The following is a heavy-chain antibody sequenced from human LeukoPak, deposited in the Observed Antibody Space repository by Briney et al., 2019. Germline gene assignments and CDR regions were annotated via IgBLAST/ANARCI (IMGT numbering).Heavy chain of an antibody. J-gene: IGHJ4*02. Sequence: GGSLRLSCAASGFTFSSYAMSWVRQAPGKGLEWVSTISGSGGNTYYADSVRGRFTISRDNSKNTLYLQMDSLRAEDTAVYYCARRYCSTTSCYTGYWGQGTLVTVSS. D-gene: IGHD2-2*02. CDR3: ARRYCSTTSCYTGY. CDR2: ISGSGGNT. V-gene: IGHV3-23*01. CDR1: GFTFSSYA.